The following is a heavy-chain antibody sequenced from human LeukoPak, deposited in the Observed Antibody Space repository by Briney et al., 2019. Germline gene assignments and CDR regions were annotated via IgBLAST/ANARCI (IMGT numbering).Heavy chain of an antibody. CDR3: AKDRGNSYGHFDY. J-gene: IGHJ4*02. D-gene: IGHD5-18*01. Sequence: GGSLRLSCAASGFTFSNYAMSWVRQAPGKGLEWVSAISTSGRSTFYADSVKGRFTVSRDNSQNTLRLEMNSLRAEDTAVYYCAKDRGNSYGHFDYWGQGTLVTVSS. V-gene: IGHV3-23*01. CDR1: GFTFSNYA. CDR2: ISTSGRST.